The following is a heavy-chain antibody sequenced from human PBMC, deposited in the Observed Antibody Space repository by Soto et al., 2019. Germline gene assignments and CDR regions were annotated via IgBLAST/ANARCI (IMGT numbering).Heavy chain of an antibody. CDR3: ARESGGLDP. Sequence: ASVKVSCKASGYIFTSWRITWVRQAPGQGLEYMGWINPYNGKTNYAQKFQGRVTMTTDTSTNTAYMELGSLRSDDAALYYCARESGGLDPWGQGTLVTVSS. J-gene: IGHJ5*02. CDR2: INPYNGKT. CDR1: GYIFTSWR. V-gene: IGHV1-18*01.